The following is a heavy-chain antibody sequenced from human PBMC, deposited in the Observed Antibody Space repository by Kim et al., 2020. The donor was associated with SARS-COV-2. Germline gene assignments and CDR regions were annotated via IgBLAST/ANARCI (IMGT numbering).Heavy chain of an antibody. V-gene: IGHV4-59*09. CDR2: T. D-gene: IGHD2-15*01. J-gene: IGHJ3*02. CDR3: AGGEDGHDAFDI. Sequence: TNYFPSLKSRDTISLDTSKNQIYLKMNSVTAADTAVYFCAGGEDGHDAFDIWGQGAMVTVSS.